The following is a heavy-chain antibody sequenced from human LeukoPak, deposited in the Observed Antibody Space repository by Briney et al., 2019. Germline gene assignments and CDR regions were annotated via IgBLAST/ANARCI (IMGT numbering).Heavy chain of an antibody. J-gene: IGHJ4*02. D-gene: IGHD4-17*01. Sequence: ASVKVSCKASGYTFTGYYMHWVRQAPGQGLEWMGWINPNSGGTNYAQEFQGRVTMTRDTSISTAYMELSSLRSEDTAVYYCARVEGDYGDYSDYWGQGTLVTVSS. CDR1: GYTFTGYY. V-gene: IGHV1-2*02. CDR2: INPNSGGT. CDR3: ARVEGDYGDYSDY.